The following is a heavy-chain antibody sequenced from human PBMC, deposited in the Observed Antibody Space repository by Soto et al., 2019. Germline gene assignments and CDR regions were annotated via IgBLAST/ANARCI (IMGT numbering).Heavy chain of an antibody. V-gene: IGHV3-53*01. CDR3: ARSVAGTIDY. J-gene: IGHJ4*02. CDR1: GFTVSNHY. Sequence: EVQLVESGGGLIQPGGSLRLSCAASGFTVSNHYMSWVRQAPGKGLEWASILYSGGDTYYADSVRGRFTISRDNSENTVYLQMNSLRAEDTALYHCARSVAGTIDYWGQGTLVTVSS. CDR2: LYSGGDT.